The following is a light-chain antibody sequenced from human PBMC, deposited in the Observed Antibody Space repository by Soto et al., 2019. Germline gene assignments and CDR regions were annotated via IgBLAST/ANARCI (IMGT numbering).Light chain of an antibody. J-gene: IGKJ5*01. CDR3: QPRSNWPPFT. V-gene: IGKV3-11*01. CDR1: QSVSSN. CDR2: DAS. Sequence: EIVMTQSPATLSVSPGERATLSCRASQSVSSNLAWYQQKPGQAPRLLIYDASNRATDIPARFSGSGSGTDFTLTIGSLEPEDFAVYYCQPRSNWPPFTFGQGTRLEIK.